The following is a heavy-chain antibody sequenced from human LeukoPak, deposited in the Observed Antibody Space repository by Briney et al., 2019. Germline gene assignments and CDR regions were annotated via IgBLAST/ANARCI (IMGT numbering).Heavy chain of an antibody. CDR2: INPNSGGT. Sequence: ASVKVSCKASGYTFTDYYMHWVRQAPGQGLEWMGWINPNSGGTNYAQKFQGRVTMTRDTSISTAYMELSRLRSDDTAVYYCARDIVVVPYGMDVWGQGTTVTVSS. D-gene: IGHD2-2*01. CDR3: ARDIVVVPYGMDV. V-gene: IGHV1-2*02. J-gene: IGHJ6*02. CDR1: GYTFTDYY.